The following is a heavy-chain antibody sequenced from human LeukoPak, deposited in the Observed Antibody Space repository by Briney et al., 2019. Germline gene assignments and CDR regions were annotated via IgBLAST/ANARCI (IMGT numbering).Heavy chain of an antibody. J-gene: IGHJ4*02. CDR3: ARDFSGYDYNFDY. CDR1: GFTFRTCT. Sequence: GGSLRLSCAASGFTFRTCTMNWVRQAPGKGLEWVSFISSSSSYMYYADSVKGRFTISRDNTKKSLYLQMNSLRAEDTAVYYCARDFSGYDYNFDYWGQGTLVTVSS. CDR2: ISSSSSYM. V-gene: IGHV3-21*01. D-gene: IGHD5-12*01.